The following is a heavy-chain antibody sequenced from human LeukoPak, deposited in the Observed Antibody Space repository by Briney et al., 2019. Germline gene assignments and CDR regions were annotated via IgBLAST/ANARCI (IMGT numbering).Heavy chain of an antibody. CDR2: IYPGDSDT. V-gene: IGHV5-51*01. J-gene: IGHJ4*02. Sequence: PGESLKISCKGSGYSFTSYWIGWVRQMPGKGLEWMGIIYPGDSDTRYSPSFQGQVTISADKSISTAYLQWSSLKASDTAMYYCARHRVDLDYDIPHGDYWGQGTLVTVSS. CDR1: GYSFTSYW. CDR3: ARHRVDLDYDIPHGDY. D-gene: IGHD3-9*01.